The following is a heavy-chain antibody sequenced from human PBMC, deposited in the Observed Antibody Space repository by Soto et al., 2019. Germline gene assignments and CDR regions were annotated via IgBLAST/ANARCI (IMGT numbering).Heavy chain of an antibody. CDR1: GFTFSSYG. CDR2: ISYDGSNK. Sequence: GGSLRLSCAASGFTFSSYGMHWVRQAPGKGLEWVAVISYDGSNKYYADSVKGRFTISRDNSKNTLYLQMNSLRAEDTAVYYCAKDYSSGPHGYFDYWGQGTLVTVSS. CDR3: AKDYSSGPHGYFDY. J-gene: IGHJ4*02. D-gene: IGHD6-19*01. V-gene: IGHV3-30*18.